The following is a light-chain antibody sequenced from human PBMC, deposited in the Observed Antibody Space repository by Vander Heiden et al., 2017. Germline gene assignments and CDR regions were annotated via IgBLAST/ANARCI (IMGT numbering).Light chain of an antibody. CDR1: QSVSSSY. Sequence: EIVVTQSLGTLSVSPGERATLSCRASQSVSSSYLAWYQQKPGQAPSLLIYGASSRATGIPDRFSGSGSGTDFTLTISRLEPEDFAVYYCQQYGTSPYTFGQGTKLEIK. CDR2: GAS. CDR3: QQYGTSPYT. V-gene: IGKV3-20*01. J-gene: IGKJ2*01.